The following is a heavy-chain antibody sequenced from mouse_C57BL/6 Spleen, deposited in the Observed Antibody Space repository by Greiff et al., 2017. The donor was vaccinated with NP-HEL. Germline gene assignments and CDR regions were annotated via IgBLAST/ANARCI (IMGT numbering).Heavy chain of an antibody. V-gene: IGHV14-2*01. CDR2: IDPEDGET. D-gene: IGHD4-1*01. J-gene: IGHJ2*01. CDR1: GFNIKDYY. Sequence: EVKLMESGAELVKPGASVKLSCTASGFNIKDYYMHWVKQRTEQGLEWIGRIDPEDGETKYAPKFQGKATITADTSSNTAYLQLSSLTSEDTAVYYCATLTGTGWYFDYWGQGTTLTVSS. CDR3: ATLTGTGWYFDY.